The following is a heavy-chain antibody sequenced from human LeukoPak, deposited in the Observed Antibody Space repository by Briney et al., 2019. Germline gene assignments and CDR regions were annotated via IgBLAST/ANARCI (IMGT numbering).Heavy chain of an antibody. V-gene: IGHV3-23*01. CDR2: ISGSGGST. Sequence: PGGSLRLSCAASGFTFSSYAMSWVRQAPGKGLEWVSAISGSGGSTYYADSVKGRFTISRDNSKNTLYLQMNSLRAEDTAVYYCARDGDYYDSSGYLPNLFDYWGQGTLVTVSS. CDR1: GFTFSSYA. J-gene: IGHJ4*02. CDR3: ARDGDYYDSSGYLPNLFDY. D-gene: IGHD3-22*01.